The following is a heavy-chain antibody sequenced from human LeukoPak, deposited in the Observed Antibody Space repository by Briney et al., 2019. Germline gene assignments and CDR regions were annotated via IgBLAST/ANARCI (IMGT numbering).Heavy chain of an antibody. D-gene: IGHD1-26*01. V-gene: IGHV4-38-2*02. Sequence: PSETLSLTCTVSGYSIRSGHYWGWIRQPPGKRLEWIGSIYHSGTTYYNPSLRSRVTISVDRSKNQFSLKLSSVTAADTAVYYCARVSVGATLFDYWGQGTLVTVSS. CDR1: GYSIRSGHY. J-gene: IGHJ4*02. CDR3: ARVSVGATLFDY. CDR2: IYHSGTT.